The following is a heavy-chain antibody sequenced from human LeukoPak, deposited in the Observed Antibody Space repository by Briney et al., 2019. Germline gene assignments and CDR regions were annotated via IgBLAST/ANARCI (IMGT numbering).Heavy chain of an antibody. D-gene: IGHD2-2*01. CDR2: INHSGST. CDR3: ARGPPAAPGPFDY. J-gene: IGHJ4*02. V-gene: IGHV4-34*01. CDR1: GGSFSGYY. Sequence: SETLSLTCAVYGGSFSGYYWSWIRQPPGKGLEWIGEINHSGSTNYNPSLKSRVTISVDTSKNQFSLKLSSVTAADTAVYYCARGPPAAPGPFDYWGQGTLVTVSS.